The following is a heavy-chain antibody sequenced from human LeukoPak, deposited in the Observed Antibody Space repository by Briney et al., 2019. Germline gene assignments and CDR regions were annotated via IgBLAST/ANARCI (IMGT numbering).Heavy chain of an antibody. CDR3: AKVATGKKAQDAFDN. V-gene: IGHV3-23*01. D-gene: IGHD1-1*01. J-gene: IGHJ3*02. CDR1: GFTFSSYA. Sequence: GGSLRLSCAASGFTFSSYAMSWVRQAPGKGLEGVSAISGSGGSTYYADSVKGRFAISRDNSKNTLYLQMNSLRAEDTAVYYCAKVATGKKAQDAFDNWGQGTMVTVSS. CDR2: ISGSGGST.